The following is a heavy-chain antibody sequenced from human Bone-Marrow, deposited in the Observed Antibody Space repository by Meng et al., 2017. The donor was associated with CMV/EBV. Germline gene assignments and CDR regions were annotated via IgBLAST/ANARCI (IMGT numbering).Heavy chain of an antibody. CDR3: ARDRQLLLYGVYYGMDV. CDR1: GFTFDTYW. D-gene: IGHD2-2*02. J-gene: IGHJ6*02. Sequence: GESLKISCVASGFTFDTYWMHWVRQAPGKGLVWVSRLNSDGSTTNYADSVKGRFTISRDNSKNTLYLQMNSLRAEDTAVYYCARDRQLLLYGVYYGMDVWGQGTTVTVSS. CDR2: LNSDGSTT. V-gene: IGHV3-74*01.